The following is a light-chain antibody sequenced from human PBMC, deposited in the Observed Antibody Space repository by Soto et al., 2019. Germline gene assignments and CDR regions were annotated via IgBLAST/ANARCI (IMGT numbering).Light chain of an antibody. CDR3: QQHGSSPWM. V-gene: IGKV3-20*01. J-gene: IGKJ1*01. CDR1: QSFSSNY. Sequence: EVVLTQSPGTLSLSPGERATLSCRASQSFSSNYVAWYQQIPGQTPRLLIYGASSRATGIPDRFSGSGSGTDFTLTISRLEPEDFEVYYCQQHGSSPWMFGQGTKVDIX. CDR2: GAS.